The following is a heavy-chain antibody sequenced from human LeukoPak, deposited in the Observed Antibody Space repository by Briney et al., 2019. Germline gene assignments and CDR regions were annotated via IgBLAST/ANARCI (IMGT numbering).Heavy chain of an antibody. V-gene: IGHV1-2*02. CDR1: GYTFTSYY. D-gene: IGHD6-19*01. J-gene: IGHJ6*03. Sequence: ASVKVSCKASGYTFTSYYMHWVRQAPGQGLEWMGWINPNSGGTNYAQKFQGRVTMTRDTSISTAYMELSRLRSDDTAVYYCARSSGFGYYYYYYMDVWGKGTTVTISS. CDR2: INPNSGGT. CDR3: ARSSGFGYYYYYYMDV.